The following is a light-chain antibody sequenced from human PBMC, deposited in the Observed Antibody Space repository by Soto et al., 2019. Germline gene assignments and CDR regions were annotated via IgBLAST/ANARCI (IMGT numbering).Light chain of an antibody. J-gene: IGKJ4*01. CDR1: QGISSW. Sequence: DIQMTQSPSSVSASVGDTFTITCRASQGISSWLAWFQQKPGKAPKFLISAASHLQSGVPSRFSGSGSGTDFTLTISSLQPEDFATYYCQQFKTYPLTFGGGTKVDIK. V-gene: IGKV1-12*01. CDR2: AAS. CDR3: QQFKTYPLT.